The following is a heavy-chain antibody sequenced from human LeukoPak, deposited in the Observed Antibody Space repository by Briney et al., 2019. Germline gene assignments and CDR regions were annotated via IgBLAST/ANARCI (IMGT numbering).Heavy chain of an antibody. Sequence: GGSLRLSCAASGFIFRTYWMSWVRQAPGQGLEWVANIKQDGSEKYYVDSVKGRFTISRDNAKNSLYLQMNSLRDEDTAVYYCASDSPGYSSGSYFTYWGQGTLVTVSS. CDR3: ASDSPGYSSGSYFTY. D-gene: IGHD2-15*01. J-gene: IGHJ4*02. CDR2: IKQDGSEK. V-gene: IGHV3-7*03. CDR1: GFIFRTYW.